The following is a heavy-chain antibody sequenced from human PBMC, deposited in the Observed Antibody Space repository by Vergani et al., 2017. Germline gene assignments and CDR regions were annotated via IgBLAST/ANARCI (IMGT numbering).Heavy chain of an antibody. V-gene: IGHV4-34*01. CDR1: GGSFSDYY. Sequence: QVQLQEWGAGLLKTSETLSLTCGVSGGSFSDYYWSWIRQAPGMGLVWIGEFNHGGSTNYNPSLKSRVSISVDTSKNQFSLQLTSVTAADSALYFCASIARAPTRRNPPPDYWGQGILVTVSS. D-gene: IGHD3-16*02. J-gene: IGHJ4*02. CDR3: ASIARAPTRRNPPPDY. CDR2: FNHGGST.